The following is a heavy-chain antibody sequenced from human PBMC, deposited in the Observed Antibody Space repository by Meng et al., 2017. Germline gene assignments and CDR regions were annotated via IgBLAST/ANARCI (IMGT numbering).Heavy chain of an antibody. J-gene: IGHJ2*01. CDR3: AKNAEWLLGYFDL. D-gene: IGHD3-3*01. V-gene: IGHV3-23*01. CDR2: ISGSGGST. Sequence: GESLKISCAASGFTFSSYAMSWVRQAPGKGLEWVSAISGSGGSTYYADSVKGRFTISRDNSKNTLYLQMNSLRAEDTAVYYCAKNAEWLLGYFDLWGRGTLVNVSS. CDR1: GFTFSSYA.